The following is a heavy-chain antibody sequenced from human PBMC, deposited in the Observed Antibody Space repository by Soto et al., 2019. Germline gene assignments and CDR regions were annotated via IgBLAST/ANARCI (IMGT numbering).Heavy chain of an antibody. CDR1: GYTFTGYY. J-gene: IGHJ4*02. D-gene: IGHD2-15*01. CDR2: INPNSGGT. CDR3: ARGGSVVVVAATGDY. Sequence: ASVKVSCKASGYTFTGYYMHWVRQAPGQGLEWMGWINPNSGGTNYAQKFQGRVTMTRDTSISTAYMELSRLRSDDTAVYYCARGGSVVVVAATGDYWGQGTLVTVSS. V-gene: IGHV1-2*02.